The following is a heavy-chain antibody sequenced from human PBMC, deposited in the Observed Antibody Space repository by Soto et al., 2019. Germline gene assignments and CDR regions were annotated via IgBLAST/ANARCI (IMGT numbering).Heavy chain of an antibody. J-gene: IGHJ5*02. D-gene: IGHD6-13*01. CDR2: ISPSSTTI. CDR3: ARRGSSSSWFPYDL. Sequence: EVQLVESGGGLEQPGGSLRLSYAASGFTFSSYSMNWVRQAPGKGLEWVSYISPSSTTIYYADSVKGRFTISRDNAKNSLYLQMSSLRAEDTAVYYCARRGSSSSWFPYDLWGQGALVTVSS. V-gene: IGHV3-48*01. CDR1: GFTFSSYS.